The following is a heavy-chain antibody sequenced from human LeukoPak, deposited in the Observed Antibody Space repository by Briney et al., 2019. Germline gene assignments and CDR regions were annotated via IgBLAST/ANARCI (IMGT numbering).Heavy chain of an antibody. CDR1: GFTFSSYW. CDR3: AKDATPVAEYYFDY. J-gene: IGHJ4*02. V-gene: IGHV3-74*01. Sequence: GGSLRLSCAASGFTFSSYWMHWVRQAPGKGLVWVSRINSDGSSTRYADSLKGRFTISRDNAKNTLYLQMNSLRAEDTAVYYCAKDATPVAEYYFDYWGQGTLVTVSS. CDR2: INSDGSST. D-gene: IGHD6-19*01.